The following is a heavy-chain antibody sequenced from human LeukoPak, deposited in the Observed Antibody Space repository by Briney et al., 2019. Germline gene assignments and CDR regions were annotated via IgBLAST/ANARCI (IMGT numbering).Heavy chain of an antibody. V-gene: IGHV3-53*01. CDR2: IYSGGST. D-gene: IGHD3-22*01. CDR1: GFTVSSNH. Sequence: GGSLRLSCAASGFTVSSNHMSWVRQAPGKGLEWVSVIYSGGSTYYADSVKGRFTISRDNSRNTLYLQMNSLRAEDTAVYYCARSGGYYYDSTGYGDWGQGTLVTVSS. CDR3: ARSGGYYYDSTGYGD. J-gene: IGHJ4*02.